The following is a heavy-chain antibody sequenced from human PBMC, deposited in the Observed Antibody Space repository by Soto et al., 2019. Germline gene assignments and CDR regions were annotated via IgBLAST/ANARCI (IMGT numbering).Heavy chain of an antibody. CDR2: IYYSGST. D-gene: IGHD3-10*01. V-gene: IGHV4-59*01. CDR3: ARDYSGSGSHYTAGDMEV. J-gene: IGHJ6*03. Sequence: TGLEWIGYIYYSGSTNYKPSLKSRVTISVETSKNQFSLKLSSVTAADTAVYYCARDYSGSGSHYTAGDMEVRGKGTTDIV.